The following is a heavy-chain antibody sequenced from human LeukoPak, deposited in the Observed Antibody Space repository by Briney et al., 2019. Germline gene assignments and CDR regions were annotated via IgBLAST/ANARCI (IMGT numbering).Heavy chain of an antibody. V-gene: IGHV3-48*03. D-gene: IGHD5-12*01. CDR2: ISSSGSTI. CDR3: AREEGLDY. CDR1: GFSFGSFE. Sequence: EPGGSLRLSCAASGFSFGSFEMNWVRQAPGKGLEWVSYISSSGSTIDYADSVEGRFTISRDNAKNSLYLQMNSLRAEDTAVYYCAREEGLDYWGQGTLVTVSS. J-gene: IGHJ4*02.